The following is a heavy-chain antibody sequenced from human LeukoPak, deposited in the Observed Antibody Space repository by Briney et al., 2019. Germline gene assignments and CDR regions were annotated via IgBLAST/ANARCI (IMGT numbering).Heavy chain of an antibody. Sequence: SETLSLTCTVSGGSISGYYWNWIRQPPGKGLEWIGFIYNAGNTNYNPSLKSRVTISADPTKNQVSLDLSSVTAADTAVYYCARPGGRDHGGNSVAFDIWGQGTMVTVSS. CDR3: ARPGGRDHGGNSVAFDI. CDR1: GGSISGYY. V-gene: IGHV4-59*08. J-gene: IGHJ3*02. CDR2: IYNAGNT. D-gene: IGHD4-23*01.